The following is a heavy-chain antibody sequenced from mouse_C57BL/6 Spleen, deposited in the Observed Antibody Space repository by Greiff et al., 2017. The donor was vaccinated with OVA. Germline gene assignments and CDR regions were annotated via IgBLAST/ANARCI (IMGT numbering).Heavy chain of an antibody. CDR1: GYTFTDYE. J-gene: IGHJ1*03. D-gene: IGHD4-1*01. Sequence: VQLQQSGAELVRPGASVTLSCKASGYTFTDYEMHWVKQTPVHGLEWIGAIDPETGGTAYNQKFKGKAILTADKSSSTAYMELRSLTSEDSAVYYCTRSRALTGDVWGTGTTVTVSS. V-gene: IGHV1-15*01. CDR3: TRSRALTGDV. CDR2: IDPETGGT.